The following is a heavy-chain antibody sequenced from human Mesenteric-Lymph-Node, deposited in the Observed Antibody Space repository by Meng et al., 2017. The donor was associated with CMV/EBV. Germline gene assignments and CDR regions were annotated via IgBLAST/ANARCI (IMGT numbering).Heavy chain of an antibody. CDR1: GFTFSDYW. D-gene: IGHD4-17*01. J-gene: IGHJ4*02. CDR2: INGDGTYK. V-gene: IGHV3-74*01. Sequence: GESLKISCVASGFTFSDYWMNWVRQAPGKGLVWVSRINGDGTYKNYADSVKGRFTISRDNAESTVYLQMDSLRVDDTAVYYCTRSHKNYGCGAGGYWGQGTLVTVSS. CDR3: TRSHKNYGCGAGGY.